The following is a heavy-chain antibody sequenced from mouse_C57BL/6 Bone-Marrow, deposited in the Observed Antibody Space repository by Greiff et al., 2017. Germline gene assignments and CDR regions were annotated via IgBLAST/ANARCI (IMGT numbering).Heavy chain of an antibody. V-gene: IGHV5-15*01. CDR2: ISNLAYSI. J-gene: IGHJ4*01. Sequence: VQLKESGGGLVQPGGSLKLSCAASGFTFSDYGMAWVRQAPRKGPEWVAFISNLAYSIYYADTVTGRFTISRENAKNTLYLEMSSLRSEDTAMYYCARRYGSPYAMDYWGQGTSVTVSS. CDR3: ARRYGSPYAMDY. D-gene: IGHD1-1*01. CDR1: GFTFSDYG.